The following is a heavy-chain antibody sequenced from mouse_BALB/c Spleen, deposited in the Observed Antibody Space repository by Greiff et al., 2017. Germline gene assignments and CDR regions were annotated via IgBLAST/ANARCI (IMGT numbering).Heavy chain of an antibody. D-gene: IGHD2-1*01. CDR2: IYPGDGAT. CDR1: GYAFSSYW. Sequence: VQLQESGAELVRPGSSVNISCKASGYAFSSYWMNWVKQWPGQGLEWIGQIYPGDGATNYNGKFKGKATLNADKSSSTAYMKLSSLTSEDSAFYFCAREGGNYGPFAYWGQGTLVTVSA. CDR3: AREGGNYGPFAY. J-gene: IGHJ3*01. V-gene: IGHV1-80*01.